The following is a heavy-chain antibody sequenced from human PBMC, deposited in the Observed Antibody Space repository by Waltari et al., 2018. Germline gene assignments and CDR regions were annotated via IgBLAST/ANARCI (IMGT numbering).Heavy chain of an antibody. J-gene: IGHJ4*02. V-gene: IGHV3-7*03. D-gene: IGHD3-10*01. CDR1: DFTFSTYW. CDR3: ATYRWLGY. Sequence: EAQLVESGGGLVQPGGALRLSCAVFDFTFSTYWMTWFRQAPGRGLEWVANINHDGREKNYVDSVKGRFTISRDNARNSLYLQMNSLRAEDTAVYYCATYRWLGYWGQGTLVTVSS. CDR2: INHDGREK.